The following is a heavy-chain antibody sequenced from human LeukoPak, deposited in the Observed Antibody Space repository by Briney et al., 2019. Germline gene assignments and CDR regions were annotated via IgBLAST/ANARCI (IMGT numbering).Heavy chain of an antibody. CDR1: GYTFTGYY. J-gene: IGHJ5*02. CDR2: INPNSGGT. CDR3: ARADYGDLNWFDP. V-gene: IGHV1-2*02. D-gene: IGHD4-17*01. Sequence: GASVTVSCKASGYTFTGYYMHWVRQAPGQGLEWMGWINPNSGGTNYAQKFQGRVTMTRDTSISTAYMELSRLRSDDTAVYYCARADYGDLNWFDPWGQGTLVTVSS.